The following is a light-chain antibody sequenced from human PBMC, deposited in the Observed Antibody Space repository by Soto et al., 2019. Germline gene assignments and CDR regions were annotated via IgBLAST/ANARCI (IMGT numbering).Light chain of an antibody. Sequence: QSVLTQPPSASGSPGQSVTISCTGITSDVGYSNYVSWYQQHPGKAPKLMIYGVRKRPSGVPDRFSGSKSGNTASLTVSGLQAEDEADYYCSSYAGSNNLGFGGGTQLTVL. V-gene: IGLV2-8*01. CDR3: SSYAGSNNLG. CDR1: TSDVGYSNY. J-gene: IGLJ2*01. CDR2: GVR.